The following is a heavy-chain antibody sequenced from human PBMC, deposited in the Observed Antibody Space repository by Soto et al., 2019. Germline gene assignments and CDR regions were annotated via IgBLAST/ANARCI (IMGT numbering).Heavy chain of an antibody. Sequence: PGGSLRLSCAASGFTFSSYEMNWVRQAPGKGLEWVSYISSSGRTIYYADSAKGRFTISRDNAKNSLYLQMNSLRAEDTAVYYCARVQTRYGDYSWGQGTLVTVSS. CDR1: GFTFSSYE. CDR3: ARVQTRYGDYS. J-gene: IGHJ4*02. CDR2: ISSSGRTI. D-gene: IGHD4-17*01. V-gene: IGHV3-48*03.